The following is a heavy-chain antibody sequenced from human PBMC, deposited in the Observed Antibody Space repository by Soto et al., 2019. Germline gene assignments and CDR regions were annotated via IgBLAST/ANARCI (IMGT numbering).Heavy chain of an antibody. CDR3: ARHGGYCSGGSCYVDAFDI. V-gene: IGHV4-39*01. Sequence: QLQLQESGPGLVKPSETLSLTCTVSGGSISSSSYYWVWIRQPPGKGLEWIGSIYYSGSTYYNPTLKSRVTISVDTSKNQFSLKLSSVTAADTAVYYCARHGGYCSGGSCYVDAFDIWGQGTMVTVSS. J-gene: IGHJ3*02. D-gene: IGHD2-15*01. CDR2: IYYSGST. CDR1: GGSISSSSYY.